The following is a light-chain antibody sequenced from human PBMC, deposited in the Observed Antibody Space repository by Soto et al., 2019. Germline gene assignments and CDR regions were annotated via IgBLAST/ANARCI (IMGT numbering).Light chain of an antibody. V-gene: IGKV1-9*01. J-gene: IGKJ2*01. CDR3: QHLNSYPRT. CDR1: QGISSY. Sequence: DIQLTQSPSFLSASVGDRVTITCRASQGISSYLAWYQQKPGKAPKLLIYAASTLQSGVPSRCSGSGSGTEFTLTISSLQPEDFATDYCQHLNSYPRTVGQGTKLESK. CDR2: AAS.